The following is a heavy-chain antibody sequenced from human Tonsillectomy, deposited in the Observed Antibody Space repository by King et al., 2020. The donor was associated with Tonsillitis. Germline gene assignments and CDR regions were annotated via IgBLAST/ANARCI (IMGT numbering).Heavy chain of an antibody. CDR2: IWYDGSNK. CDR3: ARDLSGYYSTDY. V-gene: IGHV3-33*08. D-gene: IGHD3-22*01. Sequence: VQLVESGGGVVQPGMSLGLSCAASGFTFSSYGMHWVRQAPGKGLEWVAVIWYDGSNKYYADSVRGRFTISRDNSKNTLYLQMNSLRAEETAVYYCARDLSGYYSTDYWGQGTLVTVSS. J-gene: IGHJ4*02. CDR1: GFTFSSYG.